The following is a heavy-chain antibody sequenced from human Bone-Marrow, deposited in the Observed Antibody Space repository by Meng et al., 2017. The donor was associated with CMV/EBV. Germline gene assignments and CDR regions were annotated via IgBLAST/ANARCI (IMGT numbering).Heavy chain of an antibody. CDR2: INTNRGGT. D-gene: IGHD6-13*01. Sequence: ASVKVSCKASGYTFTGYYLHWVRQAPGQGLEWMGWINTNRGGTNYAQKFHGRVTMTRDTSISTTYMELSMLRSDDTDVDDCVRGPYSSRDNWYDPWGQGTLVTVSS. CDR1: GYTFTGYY. CDR3: VRGPYSSRDNWYDP. J-gene: IGHJ5*02. V-gene: IGHV1-2*02.